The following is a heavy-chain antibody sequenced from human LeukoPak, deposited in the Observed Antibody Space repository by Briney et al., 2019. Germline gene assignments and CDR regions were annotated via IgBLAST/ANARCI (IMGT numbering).Heavy chain of an antibody. J-gene: IGHJ4*02. CDR2: ITSGSSHI. D-gene: IGHD5-18*01. V-gene: IGHV3-21*01. Sequence: PGGSLRLSCAASGFTFSSYNMNWVRQTPGQGLEWVSSITSGSSHIYYADPVKGRFTISRENAKNSLYLQMNSLRAGDTAVYYCARRRGYSYGFDYWGQGTLVTVSS. CDR1: GFTFSSYN. CDR3: ARRRGYSYGFDY.